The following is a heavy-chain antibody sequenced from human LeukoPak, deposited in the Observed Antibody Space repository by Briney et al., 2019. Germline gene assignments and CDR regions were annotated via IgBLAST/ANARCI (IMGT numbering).Heavy chain of an antibody. D-gene: IGHD6-6*01. CDR3: ARDWGVGGRPGYMDV. V-gene: IGHV4-59*01. CDR2: IYYSGST. J-gene: IGHJ6*03. Sequence: PSETLSLTCTVSGGSISNKYWSWIRQPPGKGLEWIGYIYYSGSTNYNPSLKSRVTILVDTSKNQFSLKLSSVTAGDTAVYFCARDWGVGGRPGYMDVWGKGTTVTVSS. CDR1: GGSISNKY.